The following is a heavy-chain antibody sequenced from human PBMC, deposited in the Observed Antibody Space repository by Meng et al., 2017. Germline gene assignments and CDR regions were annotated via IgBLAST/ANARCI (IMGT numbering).Heavy chain of an antibody. D-gene: IGHD7-27*01. CDR1: GGACSGSS. Sequence: QDQLRQAAAGLLQPSEPSSLASPVCGGACSGSSCSWHRQPPGKGLDWIGEINHSGSTNYNPSLKSGVTISVDTSKNQFSLKLSSVTAADTAVYYCARGPLTEKSAYWYFDLWGRGTLVTVSS. CDR3: ARGPLTEKSAYWYFDL. V-gene: IGHV4-34*01. CDR2: INHSGST. J-gene: IGHJ2*01.